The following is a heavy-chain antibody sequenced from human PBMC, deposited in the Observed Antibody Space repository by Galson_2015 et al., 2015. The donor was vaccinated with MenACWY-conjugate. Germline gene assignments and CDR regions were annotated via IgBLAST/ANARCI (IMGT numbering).Heavy chain of an antibody. Sequence: SLRLSCAASGFTFSSYSMNWVRQAPGKGLEWVSYISSGSSTIHYADSVKGRFIISRDNAKNSLYLQMNSLRAEDTAVYYCARVPLIGVVATGFWGQGTLVTVSS. CDR3: ARVPLIGVVATGF. J-gene: IGHJ4*02. CDR2: ISSGSSTI. D-gene: IGHD3-3*01. V-gene: IGHV3-48*04. CDR1: GFTFSSYS.